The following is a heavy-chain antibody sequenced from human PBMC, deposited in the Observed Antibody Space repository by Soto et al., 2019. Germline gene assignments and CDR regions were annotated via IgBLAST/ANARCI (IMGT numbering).Heavy chain of an antibody. CDR2: IIPIFGAA. CDR1: GGTFSTYA. V-gene: IGHV1-69*01. CDR3: AIDQGPDCSGGSCYYYYGMDV. Sequence: QVQLVQSGAEVKKPGSSVKVSCKASGGTFSTYAISWVRQAPGQGLEWMGGIIPIFGAANYAQKFQGRVTFTADESTNTAYMELSSLRSEDTAVYFCAIDQGPDCSGGSCYYYYGMDVWGQGTTVTVSS. D-gene: IGHD2-15*01. J-gene: IGHJ6*02.